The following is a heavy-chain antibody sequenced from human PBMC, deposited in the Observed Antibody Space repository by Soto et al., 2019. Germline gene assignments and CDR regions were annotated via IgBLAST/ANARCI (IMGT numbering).Heavy chain of an antibody. V-gene: IGHV4-31*03. D-gene: IGHD3-3*01. Sequence: QVQLQESGPGLVKPSQTLSLTCTVSGGSINSGGYYWSWIRQHPGKGLEWIGYIYYSGSTYYNPSLKSRVTISVDTSKNQFSLKLSSVTAADTAVYYCARSGRITIFGVVQLFDPWGQGTLVTVSS. CDR1: GGSINSGGYY. CDR3: ARSGRITIFGVVQLFDP. J-gene: IGHJ5*02. CDR2: IYYSGST.